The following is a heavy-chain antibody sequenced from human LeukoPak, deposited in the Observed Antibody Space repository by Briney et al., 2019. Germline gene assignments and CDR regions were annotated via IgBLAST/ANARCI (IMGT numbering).Heavy chain of an antibody. CDR2: IYYSGST. V-gene: IGHV4-59*01. D-gene: IGHD1-26*01. J-gene: IGHJ4*02. CDR1: GGSISSYY. CDR3: ARAGSSEVLIPDY. Sequence: SETLSLTCTVSGGSISSYYWSWIRQPPGKGLEWIGYIYYSGSTNYNPSLKSRVTISVDTSKNQFSLKLSSVTAADTAVYYCARAGSSEVLIPDYWGQGTLVTVSS.